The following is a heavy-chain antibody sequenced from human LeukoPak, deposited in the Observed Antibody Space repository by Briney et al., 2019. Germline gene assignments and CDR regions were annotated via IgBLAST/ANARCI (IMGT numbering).Heavy chain of an antibody. D-gene: IGHD6-13*01. CDR2: IKQDGSDK. V-gene: IGHV3-7*01. CDR1: GFTFSDYW. CDR3: ARDGTAAGLYFDL. Sequence: GGSLRLSCAVSGFTFSDYWMNWVRQAPGRGLEWVASIKQDGSDKSYVDSVKGRFTISRDNAKNSLYLQMSSLRVEDTAVYYCARDGTAAGLYFDLWGQGTLVTVSS. J-gene: IGHJ4*01.